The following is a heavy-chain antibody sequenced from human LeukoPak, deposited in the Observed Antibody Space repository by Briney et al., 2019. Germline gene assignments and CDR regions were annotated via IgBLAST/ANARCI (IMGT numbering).Heavy chain of an antibody. D-gene: IGHD2-2*02. CDR2: VDPEGGET. V-gene: IGHV1-69-2*01. J-gene: IGHJ6*04. CDR3: ATPGPSRGLGYCSRTSCYNV. CDR1: GYTFTDYY. Sequence: ATVKISCKVSGYTFTDYYMHWVQQAPGKGLEWMGLVDPEGGETIYAEKFQGRVTITADTSTDTAYMELSSLRSEDTAVYYCATPGPSRGLGYCSRTSCYNVWGKGSTVTVSS.